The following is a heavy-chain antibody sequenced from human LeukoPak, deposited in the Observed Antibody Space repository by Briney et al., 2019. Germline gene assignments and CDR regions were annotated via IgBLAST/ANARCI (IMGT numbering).Heavy chain of an antibody. V-gene: IGHV1-18*01. D-gene: IGHD6-13*01. CDR2: ISAYNGNT. Sequence: GASVKVSCKASGYTFTSYGISWVRQAPGQGLEWMGWISAYNGNTNYAQKFQGRVTMTRNTSISTAYMELSSLRSEDTAVYYCARIGYSSSWAKLYYYYYMDVWGKGTTVTISS. CDR1: GYTFTSYG. CDR3: ARIGYSSSWAKLYYYYYMDV. J-gene: IGHJ6*03.